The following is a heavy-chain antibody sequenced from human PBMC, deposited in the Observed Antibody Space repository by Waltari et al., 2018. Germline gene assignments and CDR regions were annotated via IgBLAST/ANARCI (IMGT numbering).Heavy chain of an antibody. V-gene: IGHV3-48*03. D-gene: IGHD3-10*01. CDR2: ISVGSATI. J-gene: IGHJ6*02. CDR3: ARAGEFRSYYYAMDV. CDR1: GFTFSFYD. Sequence: EVQLVESGGGLVQSGGSLRLSCATSGFTFSFYDMHWVGQAPGKGLEWLSYISVGSATIYYADSVKGRFSISRDDARNSLFLEINSLRAEDSAVYYCARAGEFRSYYYAMDVWGQGTAVSVSS.